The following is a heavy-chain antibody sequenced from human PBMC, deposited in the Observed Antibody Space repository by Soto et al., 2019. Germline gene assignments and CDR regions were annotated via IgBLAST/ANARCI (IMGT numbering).Heavy chain of an antibody. CDR3: ARSWSYDILTGPTGCYYYGMDV. V-gene: IGHV3-53*01. CDR2: IYSGGST. Sequence: EVQLVEPGGGLIQPGGSLRLSCAASGFTVSSNYMSLVRQAPGKGLEWASVIYSGGSTYYADSVKGRFTISRDNSKNTLYLQINSRRAADTAVYYGARSWSYDILTGPTGCYYYGMDVWGQGTTVTVSS. D-gene: IGHD3-9*01. CDR1: GFTVSSNY. J-gene: IGHJ6*02.